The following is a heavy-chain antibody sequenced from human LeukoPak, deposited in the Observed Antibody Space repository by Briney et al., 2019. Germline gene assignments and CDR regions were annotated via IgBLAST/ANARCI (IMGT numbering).Heavy chain of an antibody. J-gene: IGHJ4*02. CDR2: ISDSGNI. CDR3: ARGHWGLDY. V-gene: IGHV3-11*01. CDR1: GFTFSVHY. Sequence: LVQSGGDLVPPGGSLRLSCVASGFTFSVHYMSLIRQAPGKGRESVGYISDSGNIYYVDSVKGRFTISRDNAKNSLYLEMSSLRVEDAAVYYCARGHWGLDYWGQGTLVTVSS. D-gene: IGHD7-27*01.